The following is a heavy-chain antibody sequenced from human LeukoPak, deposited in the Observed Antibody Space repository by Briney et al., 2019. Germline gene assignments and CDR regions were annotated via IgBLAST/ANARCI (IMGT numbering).Heavy chain of an antibody. V-gene: IGHV3-23*01. Sequence: GGSPSLSCAASGFTFSGYGMSWVRQAPGKGLEWVATINDNGRNTHYADSVMGRFTISRDNSKNTQSLQMSSLRVEDTAVYYCAKDVGGSALFEYWGPGTLVTVSS. CDR1: GFTFSGYG. J-gene: IGHJ4*02. D-gene: IGHD3-10*01. CDR2: INDNGRNT. CDR3: AKDVGGSALFEY.